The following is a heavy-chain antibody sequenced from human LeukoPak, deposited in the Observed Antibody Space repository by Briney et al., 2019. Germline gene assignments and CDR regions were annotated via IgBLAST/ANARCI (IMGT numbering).Heavy chain of an antibody. D-gene: IGHD3-10*01. CDR1: GGSFSGYY. CDR3: ARDRGGVDAFDI. V-gene: IGHV4-34*01. Sequence: SETLSLTCAVYGGSFSGYYWSWIRQPPGKGLEWIGEINHSGSTNYNPSLKSRVTISVDTSKNQFSLKLSSVTAADTAVYYCARDRGGVDAFDIWGQGTMVTVSS. J-gene: IGHJ3*02. CDR2: INHSGST.